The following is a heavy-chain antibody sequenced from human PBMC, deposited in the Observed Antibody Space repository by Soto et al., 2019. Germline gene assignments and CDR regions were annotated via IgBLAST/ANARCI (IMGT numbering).Heavy chain of an antibody. J-gene: IGHJ4*02. CDR2: IIPILGIA. Sequence: QVQLVQSGAEVKKPGSSVKVSCKASGGTFSSYTISWVRQAPGQGLEWMGRIIPILGIANYAQKFQGRVTITADKSTSTAYMELSSLRSEDTAVYYCARAAPDYGGASLYYWGQGTLVTVSS. CDR3: ARAAPDYGGASLYY. CDR1: GGTFSSYT. V-gene: IGHV1-69*02. D-gene: IGHD4-17*01.